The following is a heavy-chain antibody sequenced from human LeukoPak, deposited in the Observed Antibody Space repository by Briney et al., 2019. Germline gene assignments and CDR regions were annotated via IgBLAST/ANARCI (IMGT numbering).Heavy chain of an antibody. CDR1: GDSFSTRSAA. V-gene: IGHV6-1*01. CDR2: TYYRSKWYN. Sequence: SQTLSLTCAISGDSFSTRSAAWNWLRQSPSSGLEWLGKTYYRSKWYNDYPVSVKGRITVKADTSKNQFSLQLNSVTPEDTAVYFCARDVNWFDSWGQGTLVTVSS. CDR3: ARDVNWFDS. J-gene: IGHJ5*01.